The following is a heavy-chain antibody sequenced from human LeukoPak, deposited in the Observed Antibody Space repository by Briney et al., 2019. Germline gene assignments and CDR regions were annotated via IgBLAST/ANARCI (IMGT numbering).Heavy chain of an antibody. V-gene: IGHV3-23*01. CDR3: AKDLLRGYSGYDGFDY. Sequence: GGSLRLSCAASGFTFSSYAMSWVRQAPGKGLEWVSAISGSGGSTYYADSVKGRFTISRDNSKNTLYLQMNSLRAEDTAVYYCAKDLLRGYSGYDGFDYWGQGTLVTVSS. CDR1: GFTFSSYA. J-gene: IGHJ4*02. D-gene: IGHD5-12*01. CDR2: ISGSGGST.